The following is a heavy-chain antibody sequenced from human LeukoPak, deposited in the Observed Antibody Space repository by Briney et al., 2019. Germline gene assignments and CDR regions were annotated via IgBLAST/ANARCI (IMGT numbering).Heavy chain of an antibody. D-gene: IGHD3-10*01. CDR1: GFTFSSYA. CDR2: ISYDGSNK. V-gene: IGHV3-30-3*01. Sequence: GGSPRLSCAASGFTFSSYATHWVRQAPGKGLEWVAVISYDGSNKYYADSVKGRFTISRDNSKNTLYLQMNSLRAEDTAVYYCAKGSTDYYGSGSYPFDYWGQGTLVTVSS. J-gene: IGHJ4*02. CDR3: AKGSTDYYGSGSYPFDY.